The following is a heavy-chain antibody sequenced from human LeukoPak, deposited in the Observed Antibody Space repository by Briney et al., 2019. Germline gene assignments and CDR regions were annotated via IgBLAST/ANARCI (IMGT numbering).Heavy chain of an antibody. Sequence: SVKVSCKASGYTFTSYGISWVRQAPGQGLEWMGGIIPIFGTANYAQKFQGRVTITTDESTSTAYMELSSLRSEDTAVYYCAKAEDIVVVVAALDYWGQGTLVTVSS. CDR3: AKAEDIVVVVAALDY. J-gene: IGHJ4*02. V-gene: IGHV1-69*05. D-gene: IGHD2-15*01. CDR2: IIPIFGTA. CDR1: GYTFTSYG.